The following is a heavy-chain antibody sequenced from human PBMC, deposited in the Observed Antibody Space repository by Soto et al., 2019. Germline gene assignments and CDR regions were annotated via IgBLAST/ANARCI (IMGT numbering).Heavy chain of an antibody. J-gene: IGHJ6*02. V-gene: IGHV3-48*03. CDR3: ARAQETDNFWGLGYYYTMDV. Sequence: GGSLRLSCAASEFSFSSYEMHWVRQAPGRGLEWASYISTSGSTIYYGDSVKGRFTISRDNTKSSVFLQMDSLRAEDTAVYYCARAQETDNFWGLGYYYTMDVWGQGTTVTVSS. CDR2: ISTSGSTI. D-gene: IGHD3-3*01. CDR1: EFSFSSYE.